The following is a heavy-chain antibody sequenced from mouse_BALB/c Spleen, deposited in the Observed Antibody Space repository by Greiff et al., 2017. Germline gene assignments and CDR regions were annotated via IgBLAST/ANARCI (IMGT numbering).Heavy chain of an antibody. CDR2: ISSGSSTI. CDR1: GFTFSSFG. V-gene: IGHV5-17*02. J-gene: IGHJ4*01. Sequence: EVQRVESGGGLVQPGGSRKLSCAASGFTFSSFGMHWVRQAPEKGLEWVAYISSGSSTIYYADTVKGRFTISRDNPKNTLFLQMTSLRSEDTAMYYCARSGDGYAMDYWGQGTSVTVSS. CDR3: ARSGDGYAMDY. D-gene: IGHD2-3*01.